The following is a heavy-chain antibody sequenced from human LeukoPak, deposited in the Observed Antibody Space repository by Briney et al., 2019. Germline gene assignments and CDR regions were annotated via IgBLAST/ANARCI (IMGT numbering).Heavy chain of an antibody. V-gene: IGHV3-48*01. Sequence: GGSLRLSCAASGFTFSSYSMNWVRQAPGKGLEWVSYIRSSSGSIFYADSVKGRFTISRDNAKNSLYLQMNSLRAEDTAVYYCAKDIFIAAAGVPYYHYYGMDVWGQGTTVTVSS. CDR2: IRSSSGSI. D-gene: IGHD6-13*01. CDR3: AKDIFIAAAGVPYYHYYGMDV. J-gene: IGHJ6*02. CDR1: GFTFSSYS.